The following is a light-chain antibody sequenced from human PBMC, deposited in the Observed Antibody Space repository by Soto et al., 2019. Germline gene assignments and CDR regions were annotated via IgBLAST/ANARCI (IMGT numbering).Light chain of an antibody. CDR3: QQRSNWPLFT. CDR2: DAS. Sequence: EIVLTQSPATLSLSPGERATLSCRASQSVSSYLAWYQHKPVQAPRLLIYDASNRATGIPARFSGSGSGTDFTLTISSLEPEDFAVYYCQQRSNWPLFTFGPGTKVDI. CDR1: QSVSSY. J-gene: IGKJ3*01. V-gene: IGKV3-11*01.